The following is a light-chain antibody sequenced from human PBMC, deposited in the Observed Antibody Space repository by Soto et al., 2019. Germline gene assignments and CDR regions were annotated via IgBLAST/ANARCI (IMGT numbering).Light chain of an antibody. CDR3: SSYTSSSIVV. CDR2: EVS. Sequence: QSALTQPASVSGSPGQSITISCTGTSSDVGGYNYVSWYQQHPGKAPKLMIYEVSNRPSGVSNRFSGSKSGNTASLTISGLQAEDEDDYYCSSYTSSSIVVFGGGTQLTVL. CDR1: SSDVGGYNY. J-gene: IGLJ2*01. V-gene: IGLV2-14*01.